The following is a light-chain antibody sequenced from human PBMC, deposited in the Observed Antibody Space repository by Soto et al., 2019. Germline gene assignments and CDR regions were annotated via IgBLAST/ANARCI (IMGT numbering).Light chain of an antibody. CDR1: HSVSSSY. V-gene: IGKV3-20*01. Sequence: EIVLTQSPGTLSLSPGERATLSCRASHSVSSSYLAWYQQKPGQAPRLLIYGASSRATAIPDRFSGSGSGTDFTLTISRLEPEDVAVYYCQQYGSSPYTFGQGTKLEIK. CDR3: QQYGSSPYT. CDR2: GAS. J-gene: IGKJ2*01.